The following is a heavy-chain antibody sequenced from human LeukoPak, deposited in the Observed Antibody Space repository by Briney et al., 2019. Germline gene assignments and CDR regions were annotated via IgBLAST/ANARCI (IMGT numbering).Heavy chain of an antibody. Sequence: ASVKVSCKASGYTFTSYDINWVRQATGQGLEWMGWMNPNSGTTGNAQKFQGRVTMTKNTSISTAYMELSSLRSEDTAVYYCAREGYYYGWGSYYEYFDYWGQGTLVTVSS. J-gene: IGHJ4*02. CDR1: GYTFTSYD. CDR3: AREGYYYGWGSYYEYFDY. CDR2: MNPNSGTT. V-gene: IGHV1-8*01. D-gene: IGHD3-10*01.